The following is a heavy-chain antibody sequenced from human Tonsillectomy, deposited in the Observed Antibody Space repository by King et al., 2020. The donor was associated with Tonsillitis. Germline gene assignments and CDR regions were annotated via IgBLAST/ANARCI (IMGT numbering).Heavy chain of an antibody. CDR1: GFTFSSHA. D-gene: IGHD3-10*01. Sequence: VQLVESGGGVVQPGRSLRLACAASGFTFSSHAMHWVRQAPGKGLEWVTVMSNDGSNQYYADSVKGRFTISRDNSKNVVYLQMDSLRAEDTAVYYCARVRTGSVWVGEPCDYWGQGTLVTVSS. J-gene: IGHJ4*02. CDR2: MSNDGSNQ. V-gene: IGHV3-30-3*01. CDR3: ARVRTGSVWVGEPCDY.